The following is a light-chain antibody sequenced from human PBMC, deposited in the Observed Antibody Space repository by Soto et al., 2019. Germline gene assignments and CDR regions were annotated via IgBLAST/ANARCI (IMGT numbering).Light chain of an antibody. CDR3: SSYTSGDFRV. J-gene: IGLJ1*01. V-gene: IGLV2-14*01. Sequence: GAYNRFSGSKSGNTASLTISGLRPEDEADYYCSSYTSGDFRVFGTGTKLTVL.